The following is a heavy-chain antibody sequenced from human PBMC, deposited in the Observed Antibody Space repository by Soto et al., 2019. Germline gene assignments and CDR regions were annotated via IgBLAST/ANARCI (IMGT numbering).Heavy chain of an antibody. D-gene: IGHD2-15*01. CDR3: AKRVPGWYYVDY. CDR1: GFTFSNFA. CDR2: ITGSTGGT. Sequence: EVQLLESGGGLVQPGGSLRLSCAASGFTFSNFAMSWVRQAPGKGLEWVSAITGSTGGTYYADSVKGRFTISRDNSKSTLYLQMNSLRAEDTAVYYCAKRVPGWYYVDYWGQGTLVTVSS. V-gene: IGHV3-23*01. J-gene: IGHJ4*02.